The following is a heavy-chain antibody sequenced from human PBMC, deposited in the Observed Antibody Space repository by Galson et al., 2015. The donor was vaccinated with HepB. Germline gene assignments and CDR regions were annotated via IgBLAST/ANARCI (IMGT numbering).Heavy chain of an antibody. V-gene: IGHV1-2*06. CDR1: RYTFTAYY. CDR2: INPKSGST. CDR3: ARGGAAAGSKFNWFDP. J-gene: IGHJ5*02. Sequence: SVKVSCKASRYTFTAYYIDWVRQAPGQGLEWMGRINPKSGSTSYAQKFQGRVTMTRDASISTAYMELSSLRFDDTAIYYCARGGAAAGSKFNWFDPWGQGTLVTVSS. D-gene: IGHD6-13*01.